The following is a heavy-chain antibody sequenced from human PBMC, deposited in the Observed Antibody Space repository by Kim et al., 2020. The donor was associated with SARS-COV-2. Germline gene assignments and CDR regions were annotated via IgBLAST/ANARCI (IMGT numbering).Heavy chain of an antibody. J-gene: IGHJ4*02. CDR3: TTYEY. CDR2: IKRKRDGGTT. V-gene: IGHV3-15*05. CDR1: GFTFSNAW. Sequence: GGSLRLSCAASGFTFSNAWMSWVRQAPGKGLEWVGRIKRKRDGGTTDYATSVKSTFTISRDDSENTVYLQMNSLETEDTAFYYCTTYEYWGQGTLVTVSS.